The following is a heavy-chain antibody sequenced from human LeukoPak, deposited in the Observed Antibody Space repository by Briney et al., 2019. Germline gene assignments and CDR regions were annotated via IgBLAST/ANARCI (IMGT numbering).Heavy chain of an antibody. J-gene: IGHJ4*02. V-gene: IGHV3-48*01. CDR1: GFTFSSYS. CDR2: ISSSSSTI. D-gene: IGHD1-26*01. CDR3: AKVGASIWSYFDY. Sequence: GGSLRLSCAASGFTFSSYSMNWVRQAPGKGLEWVSYISSSSSTIYYADSVKGRFTISRDNSKNTLYLQMNSLRAEDTAVYYCAKVGASIWSYFDYWGQGTLVTVSS.